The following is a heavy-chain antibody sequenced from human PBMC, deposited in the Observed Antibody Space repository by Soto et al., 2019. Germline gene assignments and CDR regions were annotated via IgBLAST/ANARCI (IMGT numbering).Heavy chain of an antibody. J-gene: IGHJ6*02. V-gene: IGHV1-2*02. CDR3: ARDDVGYYYGMDV. CDR1: GYTFTGYY. CDR2: INPNSGGT. Sequence: ASVKVSFKASGYTFTGYYMHWLRQAPGQGLEWMGWINPNSGGTNYAQKFQGRVTMTRDTSISTAYMELSRLRSDDTAVYYCARDDVGYYYGMDVWGQGTTVTVSS. D-gene: IGHD3-16*01.